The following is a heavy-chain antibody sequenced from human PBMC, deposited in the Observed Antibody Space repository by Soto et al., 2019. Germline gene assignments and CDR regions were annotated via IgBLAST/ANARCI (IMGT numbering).Heavy chain of an antibody. CDR2: INHSGST. CDR3: ARGPSSGSGWYRGGDYYYYGMDV. V-gene: IGHV4-34*01. CDR1: GGSFSGYY. Sequence: SETLSLTCAVYGGSFSGYYWSWIRQPPGKGLEWIGEINHSGSTNYNPSLKSRVTISVDTSKNQFSLKLSSVTAADTAVYYCARGPSSGSGWYRGGDYYYYGMDVWGQGTTVTVSS. D-gene: IGHD6-19*01. J-gene: IGHJ6*02.